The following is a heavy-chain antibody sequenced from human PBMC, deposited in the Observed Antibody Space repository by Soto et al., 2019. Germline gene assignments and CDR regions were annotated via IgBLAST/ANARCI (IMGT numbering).Heavy chain of an antibody. CDR1: GFTFSISA. V-gene: IGHV3-23*01. J-gene: IGHJ4*02. Sequence: GGSLSLSCGASGFTFSISAMSWVRQAPGKGLGWVSPTGSNGRTTYYTDSVKGRFTVSRDNSKNTLDLQMSSLRAEDSAVYYCAKVHHNSRSFDYWGQGTPVTVSS. CDR3: AKVHHNSRSFDY. CDR2: TGSNGRTT.